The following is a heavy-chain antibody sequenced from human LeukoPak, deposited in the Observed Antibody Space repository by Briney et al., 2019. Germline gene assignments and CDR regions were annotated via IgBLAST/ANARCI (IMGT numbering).Heavy chain of an antibody. CDR3: LRDESGSFFAY. D-gene: IGHD3-10*01. J-gene: IGHJ4*02. Sequence: PGGSLRLSCAASGFSFRNYNMNWVRQAPGKGLEWVSSIGGSSDFIYYGDSVKGRFTISRDNAKSSVYLQMNSLRAEDTAVYYCLRDESGSFFAYWGQGTLVIVSS. CDR2: IGGSSDFI. CDR1: GFSFRNYN. V-gene: IGHV3-21*06.